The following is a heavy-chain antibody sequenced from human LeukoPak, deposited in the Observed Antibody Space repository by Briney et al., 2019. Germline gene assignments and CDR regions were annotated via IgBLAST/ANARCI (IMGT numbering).Heavy chain of an antibody. CDR2: IYYSGST. V-gene: IGHV4-59*01. Sequence: SETLSLTCTVSGGSISNYYWNWLRQPPGKGLEWIGYIYYSGSTKYNPSLKSRVTMPLDTSKKQFSLRLTSVTAADTAVYYCARGFDSKSTYFDYWGLGTLVTVSS. D-gene: IGHD5-12*01. J-gene: IGHJ4*02. CDR1: GGSISNYY. CDR3: ARGFDSKSTYFDY.